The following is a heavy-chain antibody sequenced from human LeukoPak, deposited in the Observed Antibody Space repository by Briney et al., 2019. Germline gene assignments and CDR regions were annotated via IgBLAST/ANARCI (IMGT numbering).Heavy chain of an antibody. CDR1: GYTLTELS. Sequence: VASVKVSCKVSGYTLTELSMHWVRQAPGKGLEWMGGFDPEDGETIYAQKFQGRVTMTEDTSTDTAYMELSSLRSEDTAVYYCATGYCSSTSCPLIENWFDPWGQGTLITVSS. V-gene: IGHV1-24*01. J-gene: IGHJ5*02. D-gene: IGHD2-2*01. CDR2: FDPEDGET. CDR3: ATGYCSSTSCPLIENWFDP.